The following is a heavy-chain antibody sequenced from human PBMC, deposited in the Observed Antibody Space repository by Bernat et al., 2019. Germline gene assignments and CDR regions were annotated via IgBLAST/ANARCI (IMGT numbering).Heavy chain of an antibody. V-gene: IGHV3-33*01. CDR2: IAYDGSNK. D-gene: IGHD5-18*01. CDR1: GFTFSNYG. CDR3: ARDFGYNNGHPFDY. J-gene: IGHJ4*02. Sequence: QVQLVESGGGVVQPGRSLRLSCAASGFTFSNYGMHWVRQAPGKGLEWVALIAYDGSNKYYADSVKGRFTISRDNSKNTLYVQMNSLRAEDTAVYYCARDFGYNNGHPFDYWGQRTLVAVSS.